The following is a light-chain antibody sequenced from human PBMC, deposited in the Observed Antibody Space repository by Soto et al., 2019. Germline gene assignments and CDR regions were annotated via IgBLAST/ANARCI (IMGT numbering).Light chain of an antibody. V-gene: IGLV2-8*01. Sequence: QLVLTQPPSASGSPGQSVTISCTGTSSDIGAYNYVSWFQQHPGEAPKLIISEVNKRPSGVPVRFSGSKSGNTASLTVSGLQAEDEADYYCTSYGGRDNLMFGGGTKLTVL. CDR1: SSDIGAYNY. J-gene: IGLJ3*02. CDR3: TSYGGRDNLM. CDR2: EVN.